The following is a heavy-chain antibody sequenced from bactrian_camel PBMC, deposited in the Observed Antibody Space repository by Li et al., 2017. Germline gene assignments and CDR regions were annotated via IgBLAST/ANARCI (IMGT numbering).Heavy chain of an antibody. J-gene: IGHJ4*01. D-gene: IGHD1*01. CDR1: AYRHGRHF. V-gene: IGHV3S55*01. CDR2: VDIDNST. Sequence: HVQLVESGGGSVPAGGSLRLSCTASAYRHGRHFIGWFRQTPGKEREGVAAVDIDNSTVYAKSLKGRFTVSLNNAQNQLDLQMNNLKPEDTAVYYCAADAPHVPLYCDGNVPGWGQGTQVTVS. CDR3: AADAPHVPLYCDGNVPG.